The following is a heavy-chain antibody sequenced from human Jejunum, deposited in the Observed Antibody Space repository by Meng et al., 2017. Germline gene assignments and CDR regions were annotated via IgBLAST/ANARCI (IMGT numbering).Heavy chain of an antibody. J-gene: IGHJ4*02. CDR1: AFTFRVYE. CDR2: IDSDGTGT. CDR3: VRDGPNYFDY. Sequence: VRLVAAAGGLVLPGGSLSRSCSSAAFTFRVYEMYWIRQGTVKSLMSVTNIDSDGTGTSYADSVRGRFTITRDNAKNTLYLQMNSLISDDTTVYYCVRDGPNYFDYWGQGTLVTVSS. V-gene: IGHV3-74*01.